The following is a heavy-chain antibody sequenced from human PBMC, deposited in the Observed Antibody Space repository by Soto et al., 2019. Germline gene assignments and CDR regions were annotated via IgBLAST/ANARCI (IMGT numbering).Heavy chain of an antibody. V-gene: IGHV1-69*01. J-gene: IGHJ4*02. CDR1: GGTVSSYA. CDR3: ARDVSSDTTGFRGYDL. CDR2: FIPIFVSA. Sequence: QLHLVQSGAEVKKAGSSVKVSCKASGGTVSSYAITWVRQAPGKGLDWMGVFIPIFVSAHYAPKFQARITITADESTSTAYMELSGLTSEATAIYYCARDVSSDTTGFRGYDLWGQGTQVTVSS. D-gene: IGHD3-10*01.